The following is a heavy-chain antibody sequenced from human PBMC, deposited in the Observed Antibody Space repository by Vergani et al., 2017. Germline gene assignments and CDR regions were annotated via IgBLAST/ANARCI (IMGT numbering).Heavy chain of an antibody. Sequence: QVQLVESGGGVVQPGRSLRLSCAASGFTFSSYGMHWVRQAPGKGLEWVAVISYDGSNKYYADSVQGRFTISRDNSKNTLYLQMNILTAEDTAVYYCAKDRRYYEGEGGWFDPWGQGTLVTVSS. V-gene: IGHV3-30*18. CDR1: GFTFSSYG. J-gene: IGHJ5*02. CDR2: ISYDGSNK. D-gene: IGHD3-22*01. CDR3: AKDRRYYEGEGGWFDP.